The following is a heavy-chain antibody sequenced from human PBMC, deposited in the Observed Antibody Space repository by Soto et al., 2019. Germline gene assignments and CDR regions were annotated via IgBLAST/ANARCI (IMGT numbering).Heavy chain of an antibody. CDR3: AREKGSSWYGSGGWSDR. V-gene: IGHV4-31*03. J-gene: IGHJ5*02. D-gene: IGHD6-13*01. Sequence: QVQLQESGPGLVKPSQTLSLTCTVSGGSISSGGYYWSWIRQHPGKGLEWIGYIYYSGSTYYNPSLKSRVTISVDTSKNRFSLKRSSVTAADTAVYYGAREKGSSWYGSGGWSDRWGQGTLVTVSS. CDR1: GGSISSGGYY. CDR2: IYYSGST.